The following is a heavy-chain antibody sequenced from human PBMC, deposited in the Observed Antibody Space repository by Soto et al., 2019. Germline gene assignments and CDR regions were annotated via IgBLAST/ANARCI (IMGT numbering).Heavy chain of an antibody. CDR2: INPNSGGT. D-gene: IGHD4-17*01. CDR3: AREVGDYYYYYYGMDV. Sequence: ASVKVSCKASGYTFTGYYMHWVRQAPGQGLEWMGWINPNSGGTNYAQKFQGWVTMTRDTSISTAYMELNSLRAEDTAVYYCAREVGDYYYYYYGMDVWGQGTTVTVSS. CDR1: GYTFTGYY. J-gene: IGHJ6*02. V-gene: IGHV1-2*04.